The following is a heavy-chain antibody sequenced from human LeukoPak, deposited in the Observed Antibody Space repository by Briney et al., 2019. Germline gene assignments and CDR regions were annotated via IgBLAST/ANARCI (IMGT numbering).Heavy chain of an antibody. CDR2: IYHSGST. Sequence: SETLSLTCAVSGGSISSGGFSWSWIRQPPGKGLECIGYIYHSGSTYYNPSLKSRVTISADRPKNQFSLKLTSVTAADTAVYYCARGADYGGNPTRNAFDIWGQGTVVTVSS. CDR3: ARGADYGGNPTRNAFDI. CDR1: GGSISSGGFS. J-gene: IGHJ3*02. D-gene: IGHD4-23*01. V-gene: IGHV4-30-2*01.